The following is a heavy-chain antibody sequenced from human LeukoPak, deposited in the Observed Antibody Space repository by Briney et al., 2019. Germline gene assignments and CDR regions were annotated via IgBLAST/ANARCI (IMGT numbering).Heavy chain of an antibody. J-gene: IGHJ4*02. V-gene: IGHV3-7*01. CDR1: AFTFSSYW. Sequence: GGSLRLSCAASAFTFSSYWMSWVRQAPGKGLEWVAHIKQDGTEKYYVDSVKGRFTISRDNAKNSLYLQMNSLRVEDTAVYYCARGRLPAAYLLWGQGTLVTVSS. CDR3: ARGRLPAAYLL. CDR2: IKQDGTEK. D-gene: IGHD2-2*01.